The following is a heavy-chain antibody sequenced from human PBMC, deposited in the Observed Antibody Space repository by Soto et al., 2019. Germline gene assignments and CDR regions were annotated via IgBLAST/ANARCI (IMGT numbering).Heavy chain of an antibody. J-gene: IGHJ4*02. V-gene: IGHV4-59*12. CDR3: ARRLHLGDLKR. CDR1: GGSISTYY. Sequence: PSETLSLTCTVSGGSISTYYWSWIRQPPGKGLEWIGYIHYSGSTNYNPSLKSRVTISLDTSKNHFSLKLSSVTAADTAMYYCARRLHLGDLKRWGQGTLVTVSS. CDR2: IHYSGST. D-gene: IGHD3-16*01.